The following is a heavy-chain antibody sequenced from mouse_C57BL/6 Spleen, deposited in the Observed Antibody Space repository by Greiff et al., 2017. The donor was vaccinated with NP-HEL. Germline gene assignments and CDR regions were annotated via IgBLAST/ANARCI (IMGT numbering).Heavy chain of an antibody. CDR1: GFTFSSYA. CDR2: ISDGGSYT. CDR3: ARTTTVESPSFAY. Sequence: EVQVVESGGGLVKPGGSLKLSCAASGFTFSSYAMSWVRQTPEKRLEWVATISDGGSYTYYPDNVKGRFTISRDNAKNNLYLQMSHLKSEDTAMYYCARTTTVESPSFAYWGQGTLVTVSA. V-gene: IGHV5-4*01. J-gene: IGHJ3*01. D-gene: IGHD1-1*01.